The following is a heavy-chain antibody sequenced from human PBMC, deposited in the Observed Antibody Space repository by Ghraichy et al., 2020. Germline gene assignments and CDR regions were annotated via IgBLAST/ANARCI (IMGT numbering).Heavy chain of an antibody. V-gene: IGHV4-34*01. CDR2: INHSGST. D-gene: IGHD6-6*01. CDR1: GGSFSGYY. J-gene: IGHJ4*02. CDR3: ARGLGIAARLSYFDY. Sequence: SETLSLTCAVYGGSFSGYYWSWIRQPPGKGLEWIGEINHSGSTNYNPSLKGRVTISVDTSKNQFSLKLSSVTAADTAVYYCARGLGIAARLSYFDYWGQGTLGTVSS.